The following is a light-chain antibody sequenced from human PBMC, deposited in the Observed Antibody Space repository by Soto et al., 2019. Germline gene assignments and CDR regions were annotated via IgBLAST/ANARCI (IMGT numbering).Light chain of an antibody. CDR3: LLSYSGARGV. Sequence: QAVVTQEPSLTVSPGGTVTLTCGSSTGAVTSGHYPYWCQQKPGQAPRTLIYDTSNKHSWTPARFSGSLLGGKAALTLSGAQPEDEAEYYCLLSYSGARGVFGGGTQLTVL. V-gene: IGLV7-46*01. CDR1: TGAVTSGHY. J-gene: IGLJ2*01. CDR2: DTS.